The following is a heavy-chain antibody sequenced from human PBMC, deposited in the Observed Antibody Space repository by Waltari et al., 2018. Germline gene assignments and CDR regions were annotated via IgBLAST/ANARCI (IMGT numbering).Heavy chain of an antibody. CDR3: AKGALKPYSSSAEYLYYYYYYMDV. D-gene: IGHD6-6*01. Sequence: EVQLVESGGVVVQPGGSLRLSCAASGFTFDDYTMHWVRPAPGKGLAGVPLVSWDGGSTYYADSVKGRFTISRDNSKNSLYLQMNSLRTEDTALYYCAKGALKPYSSSAEYLYYYYYYMDVWGKGTTVTVSS. J-gene: IGHJ6*03. CDR2: VSWDGGST. V-gene: IGHV3-43*01. CDR1: GFTFDDYT.